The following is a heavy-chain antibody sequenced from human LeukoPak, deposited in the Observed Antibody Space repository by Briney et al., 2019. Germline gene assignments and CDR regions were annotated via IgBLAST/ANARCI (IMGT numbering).Heavy chain of an antibody. J-gene: IGHJ4*02. CDR1: GFTFSSYS. CDR3: ARRHYDSSGYYYSSWDY. D-gene: IGHD3-22*01. Sequence: GGSLRLSCAASGFTFSSYSMNWVRQAPGKGLEWVSSISSSSSYIYYADSVKGRFTISRDNAKNSLYLQMNSLRAEDTAVYYCARRHYDSSGYYYSSWDYWGQGTLVTVSS. CDR2: ISSSSSYI. V-gene: IGHV3-21*01.